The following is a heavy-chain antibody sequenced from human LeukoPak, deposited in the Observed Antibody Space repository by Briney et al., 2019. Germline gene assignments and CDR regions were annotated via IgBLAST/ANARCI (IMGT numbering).Heavy chain of an antibody. CDR3: ARDPWGNYGDY. D-gene: IGHD7-27*01. V-gene: IGHV3-7*01. J-gene: IGHJ4*02. CDR1: GFTFTNYW. Sequence: PGGSLRLSCAASGFTFTNYWMSWVRQAPGKGLEWVANIKQDGSEKYYVDSVGGRFTISRDNAKNSLYLQMNSLRAEDTAVYYCARDPWGNYGDYWGQGTLVTVSS. CDR2: IKQDGSEK.